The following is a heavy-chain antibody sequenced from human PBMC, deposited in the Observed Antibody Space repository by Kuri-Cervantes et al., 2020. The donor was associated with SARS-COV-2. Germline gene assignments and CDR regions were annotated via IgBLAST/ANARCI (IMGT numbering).Heavy chain of an antibody. J-gene: IGHJ5*02. V-gene: IGHV4-39*01. CDR2: TYYSGST. CDR3: ARHMEENERATNWFDP. D-gene: IGHD2/OR15-2a*01. Sequence: SETLSLTCTVSGGSISSSSYYWGWIRQPPGKGLEWIGSTYYSGSTYYNPSLKSRVTISVDTSKNQFSLKLSSVTAADTAVYYCARHMEENERATNWFDPWGQGTLVTVSS. CDR1: GGSISSSSYY.